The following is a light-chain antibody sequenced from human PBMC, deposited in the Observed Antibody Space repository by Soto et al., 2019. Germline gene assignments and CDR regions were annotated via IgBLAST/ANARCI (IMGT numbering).Light chain of an antibody. CDR1: QGISSY. CDR3: QQLNSYPPFT. CDR2: AAS. Sequence: QLTQSPSSLSASVGDRVTITCRASQGISSYLAWYQQKPGKAPKLLIYAASTLQSGVPSRFSGSGSGTDFTLTISSLQPEDFATYYCQQLNSYPPFTFGPGTKVDIK. V-gene: IGKV1-9*01. J-gene: IGKJ3*01.